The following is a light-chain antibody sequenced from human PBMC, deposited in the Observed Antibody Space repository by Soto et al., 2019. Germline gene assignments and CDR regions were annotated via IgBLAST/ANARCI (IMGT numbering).Light chain of an antibody. V-gene: IGLV2-14*01. Sequence: QSALTQPATVSGSPGQPITISCTGTSSDVGGYDYVSWYQQHPGKVPKLIIYEVSIRASGVSNRFSASKSANTASLTISGLQPEDEADYYCSSFTSNGNLFGGGTKLTV. CDR1: SSDVGGYDY. J-gene: IGLJ3*02. CDR3: SSFTSNGNL. CDR2: EVS.